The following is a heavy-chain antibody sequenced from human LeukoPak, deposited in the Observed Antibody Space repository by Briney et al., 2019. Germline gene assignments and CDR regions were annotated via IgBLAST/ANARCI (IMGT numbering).Heavy chain of an antibody. CDR2: ISYDGGNK. CDR1: GFTFSSYD. Sequence: GGSLRFSCAVSGFTFSSYDMHWVRQAPGKGLEWVAVISYDGGNKYYAGSVKGRFTISRDNSKNTLYLQMNSLRADDTAVYYRAKDSSSSNKYYGMDVWGQGTTVTVSS. CDR3: AKDSSSSNKYYGMDV. V-gene: IGHV3-30*18. J-gene: IGHJ6*02. D-gene: IGHD1/OR15-1a*01.